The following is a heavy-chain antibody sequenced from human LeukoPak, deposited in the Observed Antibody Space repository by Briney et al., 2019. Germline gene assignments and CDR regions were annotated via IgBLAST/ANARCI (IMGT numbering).Heavy chain of an antibody. V-gene: IGHV3-15*01. J-gene: IGHJ4*02. D-gene: IGHD1-7*01. CDR2: IKSGGTT. Sequence: GGSLRLSCAASGFTFTDAWLSWVRQAPGKGLEWVGRIKSGGTTDYAAPVKGRFTISRDDSDSTLYLQMDSLKAEDTAVYYCVSYNWNFPDYWGQGTLVTVSS. CDR1: GFTFTDAW. CDR3: VSYNWNFPDY.